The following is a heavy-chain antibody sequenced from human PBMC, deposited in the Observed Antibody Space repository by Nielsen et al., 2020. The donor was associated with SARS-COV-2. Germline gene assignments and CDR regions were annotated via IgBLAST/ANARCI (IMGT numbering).Heavy chain of an antibody. CDR1: GFSVSSHD. Sequence: GGSLRLSCAASGFSVSSHDMSWVRQAPGKGLEWVSAISGSGGSTYYADSVKGRFTISRDNSKNTLYLQMNSLRAEDTAVYYCAKDKYQLLNYGMDVWGQGTTVTVSS. D-gene: IGHD2-2*01. V-gene: IGHV3-23*01. J-gene: IGHJ6*02. CDR2: ISGSGGST. CDR3: AKDKYQLLNYGMDV.